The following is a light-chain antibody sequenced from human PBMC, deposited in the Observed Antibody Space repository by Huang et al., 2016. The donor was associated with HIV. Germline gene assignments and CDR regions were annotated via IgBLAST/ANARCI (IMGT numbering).Light chain of an antibody. V-gene: IGKV3-11*01. CDR2: YAS. CDR1: QSVSSY. CDR3: QQRSNWPPT. Sequence: EIVLTQSPATLSLSPGARATLSCRASQSVSSYLAWYQLKPGQAPRLLIYYASNRATGIPARFSGSGSGTDFTLTISSLEPGDFAVYFCQQRSNWPPTFGPGTKVDIK. J-gene: IGKJ3*01.